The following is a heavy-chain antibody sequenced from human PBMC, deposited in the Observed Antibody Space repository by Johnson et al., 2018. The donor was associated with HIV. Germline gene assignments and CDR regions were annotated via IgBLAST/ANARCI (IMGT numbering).Heavy chain of an antibody. J-gene: IGHJ3*02. CDR2: ITYDGTNK. V-gene: IGHV3-30*18. CDR3: AKTRMGGILDAFDI. Sequence: QVQLVESGGGVVQPGRSLRLSCAASGFTFSSYAIHWVRQAPGKGLEWVAGITYDGTNKYYADSVKGRFTLSRDNSKNTLDLQMNSLTIEDTAVFYCAKTRMGGILDAFDIWGQGTMVTVSS. CDR1: GFTFSSYA. D-gene: IGHD3-10*01.